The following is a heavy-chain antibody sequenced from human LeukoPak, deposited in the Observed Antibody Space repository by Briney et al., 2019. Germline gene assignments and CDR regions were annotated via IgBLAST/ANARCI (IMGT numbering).Heavy chain of an antibody. D-gene: IGHD3-9*01. J-gene: IGHJ4*02. CDR2: MSSSSSYI. CDR1: GFTFSSYT. V-gene: IGHV3-21*01. CDR3: AREDTYYNILTGYNLYYFDY. Sequence: KPGGSLRLSCAASGFTFSSYTMNWVRQAPGKGLEWVSSMSSSSSYIYYADSVKGRFTISRDNAKNSLYLQMNSLRAEGTAVYYCAREDTYYNILTGYNLYYFDYWGQGTLVTVSS.